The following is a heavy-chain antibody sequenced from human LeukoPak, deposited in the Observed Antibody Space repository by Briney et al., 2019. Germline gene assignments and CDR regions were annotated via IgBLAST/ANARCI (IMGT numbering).Heavy chain of an antibody. V-gene: IGHV3-23*01. CDR1: VFTFSSYA. Sequence: GGSLRLSCAASVFTFSSYAMSWVRQAPGKGLEWVSAISGSGGSTYYADSVKGRFTISRDNSKNTLYLQMNSLRAEDTAVYYCAKDREQLWLLGYFDYWGQGTLVTVSS. CDR3: AKDREQLWLLGYFDY. D-gene: IGHD5-18*01. CDR2: ISGSGGST. J-gene: IGHJ4*02.